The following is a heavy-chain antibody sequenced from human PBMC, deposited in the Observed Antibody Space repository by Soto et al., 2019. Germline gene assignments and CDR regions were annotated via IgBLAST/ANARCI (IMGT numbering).Heavy chain of an antibody. V-gene: IGHV3-74*03. CDR3: ARDLYSSGPYGMDV. J-gene: IGHJ6*02. Sequence: GGSLRLSCAASGFTFNKYWMYWVRQAPGKGLVWVSRINPDGSLSTHADSVKGRFTTSRDNAKNTVYLQMNSLRAEDTAVYYCARDLYSSGPYGMDVWGQGTTVTVSS. CDR2: INPDGSLS. D-gene: IGHD6-19*01. CDR1: GFTFNKYW.